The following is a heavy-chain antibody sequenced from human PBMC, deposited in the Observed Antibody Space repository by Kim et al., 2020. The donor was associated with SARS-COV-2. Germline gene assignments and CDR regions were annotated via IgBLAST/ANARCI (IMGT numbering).Heavy chain of an antibody. D-gene: IGHD4-17*01. Sequence: SETLSLTCTVSGGSISSGGYYWSWIRQHPGKGLEWIGYIYYSGSTYYNPSLKSRVTISVDTSKNQFSLKLSSVTAADTAVYYCARSDPYGDYYFDYWGQGTLVTVSS. V-gene: IGHV4-31*03. J-gene: IGHJ4*02. CDR1: GGSISSGGYY. CDR3: ARSDPYGDYYFDY. CDR2: IYYSGST.